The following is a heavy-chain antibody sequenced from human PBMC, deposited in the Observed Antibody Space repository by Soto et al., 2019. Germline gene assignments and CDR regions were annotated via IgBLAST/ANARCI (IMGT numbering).Heavy chain of an antibody. V-gene: IGHV3-48*02. CDR1: GFTFSRYG. CDR2: ISGSSVTI. CDR3: ARDSRGAGSSWFLIDP. J-gene: IGHJ5*02. Sequence: GGLLRLSCAGSGFTFSRYGVSWGRQGTGKGLEWVSSISGSSVTIYYADSVQGRFNISRDNAKNSLYLQLNSLRDEDTAVYYCARDSRGAGSSWFLIDPWGQGTLVTVSS. D-gene: IGHD3-10*01.